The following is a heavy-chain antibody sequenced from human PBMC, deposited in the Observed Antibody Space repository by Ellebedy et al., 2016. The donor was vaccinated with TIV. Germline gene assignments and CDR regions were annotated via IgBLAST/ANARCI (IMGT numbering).Heavy chain of an antibody. CDR2: INQDGSDK. CDR3: ATDGSYGDYRSPTHAFVM. J-gene: IGHJ3*02. D-gene: IGHD4-17*01. Sequence: GESLKISCAASGFSFRSYWMSWVRQAPGKGLEWVANINQDGSDKYYEDSVKGRFTIARDNAKNSLFLQMSSLRVEDTAVYYCATDGSYGDYRSPTHAFVMWGQGTMVAVSS. V-gene: IGHV3-7*01. CDR1: GFSFRSYW.